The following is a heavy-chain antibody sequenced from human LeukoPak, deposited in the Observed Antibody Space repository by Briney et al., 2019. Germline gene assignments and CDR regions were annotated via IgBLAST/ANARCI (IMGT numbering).Heavy chain of an antibody. D-gene: IGHD6-13*01. CDR3: AGDPGIAAPEYYFDY. Sequence: SETLSLTCTVSGYSISSGYYWGWIRQPPGKGLEWIGSIYHSGSTYYNPSLKSRVTISVDTSKNQFSLKLSSVTAADTAVYYCAGDPGIAAPEYYFDYWGQGTLVTVSS. CDR1: GYSISSGYY. CDR2: IYHSGST. J-gene: IGHJ4*02. V-gene: IGHV4-38-2*02.